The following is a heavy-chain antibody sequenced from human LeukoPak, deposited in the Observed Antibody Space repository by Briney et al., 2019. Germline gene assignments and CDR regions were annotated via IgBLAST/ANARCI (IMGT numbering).Heavy chain of an antibody. Sequence: GGTLRLSCAASGFTFSSYGMSWVRQAPGKGLEWVAFIRHDGSNKYYEDSVKGRFTISRDNSKNTIYLQMNSLRGDDTAVYFCAKTCGSNCYLINSWGQGSLVTVSS. CDR3: AKTCGSNCYLINS. CDR1: GFTFSSYG. CDR2: IRHDGSNK. V-gene: IGHV3-30*02. D-gene: IGHD2-21*01. J-gene: IGHJ4*02.